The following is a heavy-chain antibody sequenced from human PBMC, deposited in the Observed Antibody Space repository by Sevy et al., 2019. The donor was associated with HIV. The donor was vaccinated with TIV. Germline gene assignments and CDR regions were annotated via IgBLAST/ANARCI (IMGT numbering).Heavy chain of an antibody. J-gene: IGHJ3*02. Sequence: GGSLRLSCATSEFTFSSYRMNWVRQAPGNGLEWVSSISGVGTYISYADSVKGLFTTSRDNAKTSLWQQRNSLRAEDTAVYYGARGTHDYGDYDRDAFDIWGQGTMVTVSS. D-gene: IGHD4-17*01. CDR3: ARGTHDYGDYDRDAFDI. V-gene: IGHV3-21*01. CDR1: EFTFSSYR. CDR2: ISGVGTYI.